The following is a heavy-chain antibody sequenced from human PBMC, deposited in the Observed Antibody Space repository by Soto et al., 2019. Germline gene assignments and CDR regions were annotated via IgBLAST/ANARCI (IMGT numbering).Heavy chain of an antibody. D-gene: IGHD2-21*02. CDR2: ISFDGANK. CDR3: ASLCCVGDCFSLRDGLDV. V-gene: IGHV3-30-3*01. Sequence: QVQLVESGGGVVQPGRSLRLSCGASGFTFTSFALHWVRQAPGKGLEWVAIISFDGANKYYADSVKGRFTISRDNAKNTLYLPLNSLRIEDTAVYYCASLCCVGDCFSLRDGLDVCGQGTSVTVS. J-gene: IGHJ6*02. CDR1: GFTFTSFA.